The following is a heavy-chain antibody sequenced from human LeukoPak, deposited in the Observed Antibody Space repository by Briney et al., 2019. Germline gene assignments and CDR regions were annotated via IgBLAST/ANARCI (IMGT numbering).Heavy chain of an antibody. CDR2: INHSGST. D-gene: IGHD6-13*01. V-gene: IGHV4-34*01. CDR3: AREGPISIAADTPFDY. Sequence: KPSETLSLTCAVYGGSFSGYYWSWIRQPPGKGLEWIGEINHSGSTNYNPSLKSRVTVSVDTSKNQFSLKLSSVTAADTAVYYCAREGPISIAADTPFDYWGQGTLVTVSS. J-gene: IGHJ4*02. CDR1: GGSFSGYY.